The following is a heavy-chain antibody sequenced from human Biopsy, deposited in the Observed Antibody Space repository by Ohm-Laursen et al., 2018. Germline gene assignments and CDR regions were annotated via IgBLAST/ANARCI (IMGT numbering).Heavy chain of an antibody. CDR2: INTYSGNT. CDR3: ARDYYPYVDYLKDVPLCDS. CDR1: GYSFISNG. V-gene: IGHV1-18*01. D-gene: IGHD4-17*01. Sequence: ASVKVSCKASGYSFISNGISWVRQAPGQGLEWMGWINTYSGNTNYGKKFHDRVIMTSDTSTSTAYLEHRSLRSDDTAVYYCARDYYPYVDYLKDVPLCDSWGQGTLVTVSS. J-gene: IGHJ4*02.